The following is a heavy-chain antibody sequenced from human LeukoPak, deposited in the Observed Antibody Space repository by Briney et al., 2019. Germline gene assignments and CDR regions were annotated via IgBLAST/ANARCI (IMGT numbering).Heavy chain of an antibody. D-gene: IGHD3-10*01. CDR3: ARVVLLWFGELLSPYYFDY. J-gene: IGHJ4*02. CDR1: GYTFTSYG. V-gene: IGHV1-18*01. CDR2: ISAYNGNT. Sequence: GASVKVSYKASGYTFTSYGISWVRQTPGQGLEWMGWISAYNGNTNYAQKLQGRVTMTADTSTSTAYMELRSLRSDDTAVYYCARVVLLWFGELLSPYYFDYWGQGTLVTVSS.